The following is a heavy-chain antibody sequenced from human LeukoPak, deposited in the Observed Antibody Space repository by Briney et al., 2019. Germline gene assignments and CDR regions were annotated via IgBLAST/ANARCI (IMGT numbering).Heavy chain of an antibody. V-gene: IGHV3-21*01. CDR1: GFTFSSYS. CDR2: ISDSSTYI. Sequence: GGSLRLSCAASGFTFSSYSMNWVRQAPEKGLEWVSSISDSSTYIYYADSVKGRFTISRDNSKNTLYLQMNSLRAEDTAVYYCARDAEVGYSSDYYFDYWGQGTLVTVSS. J-gene: IGHJ4*02. D-gene: IGHD6-25*01. CDR3: ARDAEVGYSSDYYFDY.